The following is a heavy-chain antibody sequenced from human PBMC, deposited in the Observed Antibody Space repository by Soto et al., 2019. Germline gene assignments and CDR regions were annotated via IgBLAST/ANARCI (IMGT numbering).Heavy chain of an antibody. Sequence: SVKLCCKASGYTFTSYAMHWVRQAPGQRLEWMGWINAGNGNTKYSQKLQGRVTITRDTSASTAYMELSSLRSEDTAVYYCARARGRYCISTSWHIECYFDFRCKGILVTVSS. CDR1: GYTFTSYA. J-gene: IGHJ4*02. CDR2: INAGNGNT. D-gene: IGHD2-2*01. CDR3: ARARGRYCISTSWHIECYFDF. V-gene: IGHV1-3*01.